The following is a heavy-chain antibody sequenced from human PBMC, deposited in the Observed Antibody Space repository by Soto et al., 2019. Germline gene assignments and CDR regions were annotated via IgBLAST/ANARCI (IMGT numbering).Heavy chain of an antibody. CDR3: ARGVAHSGSYYADY. J-gene: IGHJ4*02. V-gene: IGHV3-48*03. Sequence: EVQLVESGGGLVQPGGSLRLSCAASGFTFSSYELNWVRQAPGKGLEWVSYISGSGRTTYYADSVKGQFTISRDNAKNSLFLQMNILRAEDTAVYYCARGVAHSGSYYADYWGQGTLVSVSS. D-gene: IGHD1-26*01. CDR2: ISGSGRTT. CDR1: GFTFSSYE.